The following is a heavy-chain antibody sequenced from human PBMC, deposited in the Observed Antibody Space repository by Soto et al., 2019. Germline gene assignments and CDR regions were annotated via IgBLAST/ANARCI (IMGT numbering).Heavy chain of an antibody. CDR3: ARGVLGATTYFDY. J-gene: IGHJ4*01. CDR1: VYSVSIDYY. CDR2: KYHSGST. Sequence: PSETLSLTCAFSVYSVSIDYYWGWVRQHPGKGLEWIASKYHSGSTYYNPSIKSRVTISVDTSKNQLSLKLSSVTAADTAVYYGARGVLGATTYFDYWGHGTLVTVSS. V-gene: IGHV4-38-2*01. D-gene: IGHD1-26*01.